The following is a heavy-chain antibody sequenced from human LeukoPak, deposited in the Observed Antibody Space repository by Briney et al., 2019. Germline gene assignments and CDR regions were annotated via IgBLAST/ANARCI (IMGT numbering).Heavy chain of an antibody. V-gene: IGHV3-48*01. CDR3: ARDRFGYDETFDL. Sequence: QPGGSLRLSCAASGFTFSSYSMNWVRPAPGKGLEWVSYISSSSSTIYYADSVKGRFTISRDNAKNSLYLQMNSLRAEDTAVYYCARDRFGYDETFDLWGRGTLVTVSS. D-gene: IGHD3-10*01. J-gene: IGHJ2*01. CDR2: ISSSSSTI. CDR1: GFTFSSYS.